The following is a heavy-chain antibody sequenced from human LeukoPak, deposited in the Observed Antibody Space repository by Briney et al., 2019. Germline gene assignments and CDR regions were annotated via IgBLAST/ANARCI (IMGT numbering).Heavy chain of an antibody. J-gene: IGHJ4*02. Sequence: GTLSLTCAVSVGSIGRYYWSWIRQPPGKGLEWIGYIYYSGSTNYNPSLKSRVTISVDTTKNQFSLKLSSVTAADTAVYYCARLSGYDPTACFDYWGQGTLVTVSS. CDR2: IYYSGST. CDR1: VGSIGRYY. CDR3: ARLSGYDPTACFDY. V-gene: IGHV4-59*01. D-gene: IGHD5-12*01.